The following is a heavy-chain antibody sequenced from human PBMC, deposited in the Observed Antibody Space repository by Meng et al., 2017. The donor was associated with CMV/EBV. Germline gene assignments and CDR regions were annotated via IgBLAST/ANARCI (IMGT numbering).Heavy chain of an antibody. V-gene: IGHV4-30-4*08. CDR3: ARAQYSSSCDY. CDR1: GGSISSGDYY. D-gene: IGHD6-13*01. CDR2: IYYSGST. J-gene: IGHJ4*02. Sequence: VRREGLGPGLIKPSPTLSLTCTVLGGSISSGDYYWSWIRQPQGKGLEWIGYIYYSGSTYYNPSLKSRVTISVDTSKNQFSLKLSSVTAADTAVYYCARAQYSSSCDYWGQGTLVTVSS.